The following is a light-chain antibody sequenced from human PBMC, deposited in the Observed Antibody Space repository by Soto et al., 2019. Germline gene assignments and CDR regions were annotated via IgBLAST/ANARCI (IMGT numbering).Light chain of an antibody. CDR1: QGISTY. CDR2: AAS. CDR3: QNYTNVPA. V-gene: IGKV1-27*01. J-gene: IGKJ4*01. Sequence: DIQMTQSPSSLSASVGDRVTITCRASQGISTYLAWYQQIPGKVPKLLISAASTLQSGVPSRFSGSGSGTYFTITISSLQPEDVAYYYCQNYTNVPAFGGGTKVEIK.